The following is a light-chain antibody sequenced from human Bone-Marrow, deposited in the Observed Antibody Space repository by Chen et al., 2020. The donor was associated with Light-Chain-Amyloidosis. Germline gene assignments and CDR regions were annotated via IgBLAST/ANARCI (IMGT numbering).Light chain of an antibody. J-gene: IGLJ3*02. CDR1: NIGSTS. V-gene: IGLV3-21*02. CDR2: DDS. CDR3: PVWDRSSDRPG. Sequence: SYVLTQPSSVSVAPGQTATIACGGNNIGSTSVHWYQQTPGQAPLLVVYDDSDRPSGIPERLSGSDAGNTAILSISRGEAGDEADYYCPVWDRSSDRPGFGGGTKLTVL.